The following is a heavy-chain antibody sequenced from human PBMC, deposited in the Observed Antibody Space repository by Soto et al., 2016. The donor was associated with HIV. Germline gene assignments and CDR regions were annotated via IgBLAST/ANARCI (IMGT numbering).Heavy chain of an antibody. V-gene: IGHV1-2*02. CDR1: GYTFTGYY. CDR3: AYAPNYYDSLNAAFDI. J-gene: IGHJ3*02. Sequence: QVQLVQSGAEVKKPGASVKVSCKASGYTFTGYYMHWVRQAPGQGLEWMGWINPNSGGTNYAQKFQGRVTMTRDTSISTAYMELSRLRSGDTAVYYCAYAPNYYDSLNAAFDIWDQGTMVTVSS. CDR2: INPNSGGT. D-gene: IGHD3-22*01.